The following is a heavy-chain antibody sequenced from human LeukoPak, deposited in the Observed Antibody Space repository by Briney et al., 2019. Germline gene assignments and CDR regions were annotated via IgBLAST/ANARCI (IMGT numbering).Heavy chain of an antibody. V-gene: IGHV3-23*01. CDR1: GFIFNNYG. J-gene: IGHJ4*02. D-gene: IGHD6-13*01. CDR3: AQRSSSWY. Sequence: GGSLRLSCAASGFIFNNYGLVWVRQAPGKGLEWVSAISNDGGGTTYADFVKGRFSVSRDNSKNTLFLQMNSLRAEDTAVYYCAQRSSSWYWGQGTLVTVSS. CDR2: ISNDGGGT.